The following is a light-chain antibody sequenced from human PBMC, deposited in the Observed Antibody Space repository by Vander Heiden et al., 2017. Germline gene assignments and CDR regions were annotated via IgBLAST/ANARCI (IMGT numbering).Light chain of an antibody. V-gene: IGLV2-14*01. CDR3: SSYTSSATFV. J-gene: IGLJ1*01. Sequence: QSALTPPASVSGSPGQSITISCTGTSRDVGYYNFVSWYQQNPGKAPKLMIDEVSNRPSGVSNRFSGSKSGNTASLTISGLQAEDEADYYCSSYTSSATFVFGTGTKVAVL. CDR2: EVS. CDR1: SRDVGYYNF.